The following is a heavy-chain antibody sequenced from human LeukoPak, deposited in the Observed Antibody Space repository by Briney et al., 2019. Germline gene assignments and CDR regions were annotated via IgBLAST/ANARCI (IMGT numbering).Heavy chain of an antibody. Sequence: GGSLRLSCAASGFTFSSYSMNWVRQAPGKGLEWVSSINSSGDYTYYADSVKVGFTISRYNATTSMHLQLDSLTVEDTAVYLGARASDGYHSDYWGQGTLVTVSS. D-gene: IGHD5-24*01. V-gene: IGHV3-21*01. CDR1: GFTFSSYS. CDR2: INSSGDYT. J-gene: IGHJ4*02. CDR3: ARASDGYHSDY.